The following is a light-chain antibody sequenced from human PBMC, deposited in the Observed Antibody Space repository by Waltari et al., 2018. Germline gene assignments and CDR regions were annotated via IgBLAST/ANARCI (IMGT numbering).Light chain of an antibody. CDR1: EAINKW. CDR3: QQYNRFSP. Sequence: DTQLSQFPSTLAASIGDSVTSTCRAREAINKWLAWYQQKPGKAPKVLIYDASTLQSGVPSRFSGSGSGTEFTLTIDSLQPDDFATYYCQQYNRFSPFGQGTNVEVK. CDR2: DAS. V-gene: IGKV1-5*01. J-gene: IGKJ1*01.